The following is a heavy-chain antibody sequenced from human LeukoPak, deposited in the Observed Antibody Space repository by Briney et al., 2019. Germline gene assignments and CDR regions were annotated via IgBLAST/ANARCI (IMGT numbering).Heavy chain of an antibody. CDR2: IYSGGST. D-gene: IGHD3-10*02. CDR1: GFTVSSNY. Sequence: GGSLRLSCAASGFTVSSNYMSWVRQAPGKGLEWVSVIYSGGSTYYADSVKGRFTISRGNSKNTLYLQMNSLRAEDTAVYYCARDGRGGAFDIWGQGTMVTVSS. CDR3: ARDGRGGAFDI. V-gene: IGHV3-66*02. J-gene: IGHJ3*02.